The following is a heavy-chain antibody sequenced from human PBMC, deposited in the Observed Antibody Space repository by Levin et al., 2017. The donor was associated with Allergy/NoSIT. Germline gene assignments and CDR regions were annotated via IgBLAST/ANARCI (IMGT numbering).Heavy chain of an antibody. Sequence: SETLSLTCTVSGVPISGNYWSWIRQPPGKGLEWIGHIYYSGSTNYSPSLKSRVTISLDTSRKQFSLKLRSVTAAGTATYSCARVRQPYDTSGDFYDPPFFDYWGQGKPVTVSS. CDR2: IYYSGST. J-gene: IGHJ4*02. CDR1: GVPISGNY. CDR3: ARVRQPYDTSGDFYDPPFFDY. D-gene: IGHD3-22*01. V-gene: IGHV4-59*01.